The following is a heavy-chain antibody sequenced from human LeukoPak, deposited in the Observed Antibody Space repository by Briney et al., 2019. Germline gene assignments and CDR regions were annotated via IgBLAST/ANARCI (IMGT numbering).Heavy chain of an antibody. J-gene: IGHJ4*02. CDR1: GYTFTSYY. CDR3: ARQQGLNFDY. Sequence: ASVKVSCKTSGYTFTSYYTHWMRQAPGQGLEWMGIINPIGGTTDYAQKFQGRVTMTRDTSTSTVYMELSSLSPEDTAVYYCARQQGLNFDYWGQGTLVTVSS. D-gene: IGHD6-13*01. V-gene: IGHV1-46*01. CDR2: INPIGGTT.